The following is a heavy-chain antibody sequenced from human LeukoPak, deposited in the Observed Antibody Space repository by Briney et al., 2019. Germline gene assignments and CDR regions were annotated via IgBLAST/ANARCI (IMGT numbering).Heavy chain of an antibody. Sequence: GGSLRLSCATSGFTFNNYNMNWVRQAPGRALEWVSSITSSGTYIFYADSVKGRFTISRDNAKNSLYLQMNSLRTEDTALYYCAKGYYYDSSGHFDYWGQGTLVTVSS. CDR2: ITSSGTYI. V-gene: IGHV3-21*04. J-gene: IGHJ4*02. CDR3: AKGYYYDSSGHFDY. D-gene: IGHD3-22*01. CDR1: GFTFNNYN.